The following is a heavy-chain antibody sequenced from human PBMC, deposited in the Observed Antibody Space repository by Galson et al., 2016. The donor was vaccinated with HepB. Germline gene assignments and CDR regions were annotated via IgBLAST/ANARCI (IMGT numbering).Heavy chain of an antibody. D-gene: IGHD6-13*01. V-gene: IGHV3-15*01. Sequence: SLRLSCAASGFSLTNVWMSWVRQAPGKGLEWVGRIKSKSDDGTADYAAPVKGRFIISRDDSKVTLYLEMNSLKTEDTAVYYCTTSGAAAALWGQGTLVTISP. CDR3: TTSGAAAAL. CDR2: IKSKSDDGTA. CDR1: GFSLTNVW. J-gene: IGHJ4*02.